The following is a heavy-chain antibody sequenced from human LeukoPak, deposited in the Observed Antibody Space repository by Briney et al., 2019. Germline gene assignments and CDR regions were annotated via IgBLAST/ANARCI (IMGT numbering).Heavy chain of an antibody. D-gene: IGHD5-18*01. CDR3: ARSGDSSWDLASY. V-gene: IGHV1-2*02. J-gene: IGHJ4*02. Sequence: ASVKVSCKASGFTFTGYYMHWVRQAPGQGLEWMGWINDNSGATKYAQNFQGRVTMTRDTSISTAYMELSSLTSDDTAVYYCARSGDSSWDLASYWGRGTLVTVP. CDR1: GFTFTGYY. CDR2: INDNSGAT.